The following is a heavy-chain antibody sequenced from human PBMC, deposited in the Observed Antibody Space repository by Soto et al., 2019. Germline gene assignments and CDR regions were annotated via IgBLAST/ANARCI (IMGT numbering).Heavy chain of an antibody. Sequence: QLQLQESGSGLVKPSQTLSLTCAVSGGSISSGGYSWSWIRQPPGKGLEWIGYIYHSGSTYYNPSLKSRVTISVDRSKNQFSLKLSSVTAADTAVYYCARADGTGGYGGNPAAGWFDPWGQGTLVTVSS. J-gene: IGHJ5*02. CDR1: GGSISSGGYS. V-gene: IGHV4-30-2*01. CDR3: ARADGTGGYGGNPAAGWFDP. CDR2: IYHSGST. D-gene: IGHD2-15*01.